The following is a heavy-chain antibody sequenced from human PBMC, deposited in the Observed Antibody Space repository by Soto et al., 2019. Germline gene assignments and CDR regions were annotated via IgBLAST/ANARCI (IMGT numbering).Heavy chain of an antibody. CDR3: VRQPLGTLALYGLDV. Sequence: SQTLSLTCAISGDSVSANSAAWNWIRQSPSRGLEWLGRTYYRSKWNYDYAESVKSRMSITPDTSNNQFSLQLNSVTPEDTAVYYCVRQPLGTLALYGLDVWGQGTTVTVSS. J-gene: IGHJ6*02. D-gene: IGHD6-6*01. V-gene: IGHV6-1*01. CDR1: GDSVSANSAA. CDR2: TYYRSKWNY.